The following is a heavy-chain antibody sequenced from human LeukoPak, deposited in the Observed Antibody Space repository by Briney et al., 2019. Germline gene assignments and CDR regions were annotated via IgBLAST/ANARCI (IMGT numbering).Heavy chain of an antibody. D-gene: IGHD3-22*01. V-gene: IGHV3-48*01. CDR2: ISRDSSTI. J-gene: IGHJ4*02. Sequence: GGSLRLSCAASGFTYSDYCMSWVRQAPGKGLEWVSYISRDSSTIYEADSVKGRFTISRDNARSSLFLQMNSLRAEDTAIYYCAREDYYDSSAYPSRGFDYWGQGTLVTVSS. CDR1: GFTYSDYC. CDR3: AREDYYDSSAYPSRGFDY.